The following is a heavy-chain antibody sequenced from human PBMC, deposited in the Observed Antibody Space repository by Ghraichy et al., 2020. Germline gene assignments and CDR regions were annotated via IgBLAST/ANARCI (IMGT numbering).Heavy chain of an antibody. CDR1: GFTFSSYA. CDR3: AKELRGYCGGDCYRHYYYYYGMDV. Sequence: GGSLRLSCAASGFTFSSYAMSWVRQAPGKGLEWVSAISGSGGSTYYADSVKGRFTISRDNSKNTLYLQMNSLRAEDTAVYYCAKELRGYCGGDCYRHYYYYYGMDVWGQGTTVTVSS. V-gene: IGHV3-23*01. D-gene: IGHD2-21*02. J-gene: IGHJ6*02. CDR2: ISGSGGST.